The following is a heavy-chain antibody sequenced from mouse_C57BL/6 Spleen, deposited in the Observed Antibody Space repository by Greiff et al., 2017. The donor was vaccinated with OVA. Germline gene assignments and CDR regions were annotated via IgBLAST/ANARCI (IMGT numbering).Heavy chain of an antibody. J-gene: IGHJ2*01. CDR2: IYPGNSDT. CDR3: TRVVEDYFDY. V-gene: IGHV1-5*01. Sequence: VQLQQSGTVLARPGASVKMSCKTSGYTFTSYWMHWVKQRPGQGLEWIGAIYPGNSDTSYNQKFKGKAKLTAVTSASTAYMELSSLTNEVSAVYYCTRVVEDYFDYWGQGTTLTVSS. CDR1: GYTFTSYW.